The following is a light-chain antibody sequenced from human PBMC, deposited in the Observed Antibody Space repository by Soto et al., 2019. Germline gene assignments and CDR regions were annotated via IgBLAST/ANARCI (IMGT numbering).Light chain of an antibody. CDR1: SGHSSYI. CDR2: LEGSGSY. CDR3: ETWDSNTRV. Sequence: QSVLTQSSSASASLGSSVKLTCTRSSGHSSYIIAWHQQQPGKAPRYLMKLEGSGSYNKGSGVPDRFSGSSSGADRYLTISNLQFEDEADYYCETWDSNTRVFGTGTKVTVL. V-gene: IGLV4-60*02. J-gene: IGLJ1*01.